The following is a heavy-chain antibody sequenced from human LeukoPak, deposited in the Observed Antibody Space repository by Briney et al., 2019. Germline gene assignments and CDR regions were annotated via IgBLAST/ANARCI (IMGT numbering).Heavy chain of an antibody. V-gene: IGHV3-30*18. J-gene: IGHJ6*02. D-gene: IGHD2-2*01. CDR1: GFTFSSYG. CDR3: AKDPGYCSSTSCYLRNYYYGMDV. CDR2: ISYDGSNK. Sequence: GRSLRLSCAASGFTFSSYGMHWVRQAPGKGLEWVAVISYDGSNKHYADSVKGRFTISRDNSKNTLYLQMNSLRAEDTAVYYCAKDPGYCSSTSCYLRNYYYGMDVWGQGTTVTVSS.